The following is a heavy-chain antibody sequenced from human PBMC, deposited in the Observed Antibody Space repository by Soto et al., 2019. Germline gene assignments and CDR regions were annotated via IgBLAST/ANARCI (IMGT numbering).Heavy chain of an antibody. CDR1: GGSISSSSYY. V-gene: IGHV4-39*01. CDR2: IYYSGST. D-gene: IGHD5-12*01. J-gene: IGHJ4*02. CDR3: ASSGVATGYFDY. Sequence: SETLSLTCTVSGGSISSSSYYWGWIRQPPGKGLEWIGSIYYSGSTYYNPSLKSRVTISVDTSKNQFSLKLSSVTAADTAVYYCASSGVATGYFDYWGQGTQDTVSS.